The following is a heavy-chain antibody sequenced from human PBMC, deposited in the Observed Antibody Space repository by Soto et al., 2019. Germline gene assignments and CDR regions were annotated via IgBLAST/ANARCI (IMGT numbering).Heavy chain of an antibody. CDR3: AAYDSSGYPTPG. V-gene: IGHV1-24*01. CDR2: FDPEDGET. J-gene: IGHJ4*02. D-gene: IGHD3-22*01. CDR1: GYTLTELS. Sequence: ASVKVSCKVSGYTLTELSMHWVRQAPGKGLEWMGGFDPEDGETIYAQKFQGRVTMTEDTSTDTAYMELSSLRSEDTAVYYCAAYDSSGYPTPGWGQGTLVTVLL.